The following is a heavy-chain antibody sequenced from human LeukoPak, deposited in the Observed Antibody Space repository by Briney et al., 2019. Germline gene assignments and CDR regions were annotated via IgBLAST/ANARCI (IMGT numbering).Heavy chain of an antibody. D-gene: IGHD4-17*01. J-gene: IGHJ5*02. CDR2: IYYSGST. CDR1: GGSISSSSYC. CDR3: ARDYGDYVGFDP. V-gene: IGHV4-39*07. Sequence: SETLSLTCTVSGGSISSSSYCWGWIRQPPGKGLEWIGSIYYSGSTNYNPSLKSRVTISVDTSKNQFSLKLSSVTAADTAVYYCARDYGDYVGFDPWGQGTLVTVSS.